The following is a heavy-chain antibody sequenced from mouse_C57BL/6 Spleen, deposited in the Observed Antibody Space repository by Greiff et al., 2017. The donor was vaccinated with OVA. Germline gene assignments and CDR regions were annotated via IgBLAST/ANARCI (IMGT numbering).Heavy chain of an antibody. CDR3: ARLYYYAMDY. Sequence: VQLQQSGPELVKPGASVKIPCKASGYTFTDYNMDWVKQSHGKSLEWIGDINPNNGGTIYNQKFKGKATLSVDKTSSTVYMELRSLTSEDTAVYYCARLYYYAMDYWGQGTSVTVSS. V-gene: IGHV1-18*01. CDR2: INPNNGGT. CDR1: GYTFTDYN. J-gene: IGHJ4*01.